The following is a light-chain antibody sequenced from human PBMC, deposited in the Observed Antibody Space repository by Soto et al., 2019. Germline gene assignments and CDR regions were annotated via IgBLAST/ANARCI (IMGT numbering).Light chain of an antibody. CDR1: QSVSSRY. Sequence: EIVLTQSPGTLSLSPGERATLSCRASQSVSSRYLVWYQQKPGQAPRLLIFDASNRATGITDRFSGSGSGTDFTLTISRLEPEDFAVYYCQQYGTSPLTFGGGTKVEIK. J-gene: IGKJ4*01. CDR3: QQYGTSPLT. V-gene: IGKV3-20*01. CDR2: DAS.